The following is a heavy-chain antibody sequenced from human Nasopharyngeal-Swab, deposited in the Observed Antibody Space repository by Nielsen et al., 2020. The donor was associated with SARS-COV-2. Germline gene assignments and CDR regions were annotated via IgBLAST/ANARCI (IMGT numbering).Heavy chain of an antibody. J-gene: IGHJ6*03. CDR3: ARARGAYGDYYYYYTDV. CDR2: TYYRSKWYN. V-gene: IGHV6-1*01. Sequence: SHTLSLTCAISGDSVSCSSAAWNWIRQSPSRGLEWLGRTYYRSKWYNDYAVSVKSRITINPDTSKNQFSLHLNSVTPEDTAVYYCARARGAYGDYYYYYTDVWGKGTTVTVSS. CDR1: GDSVSCSSAA. D-gene: IGHD4-17*01.